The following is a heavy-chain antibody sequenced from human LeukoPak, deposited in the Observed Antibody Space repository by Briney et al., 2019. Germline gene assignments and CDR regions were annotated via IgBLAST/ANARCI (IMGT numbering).Heavy chain of an antibody. D-gene: IGHD1-26*01. V-gene: IGHV4-59*12. J-gene: IGHJ6*03. CDR1: GASITTYS. CDR3: ARLSVIVGAALEYYYYYMDV. Sequence: SENLSLTCSVSGASITTYSWNWLRQSPGKGLEWIGYFSLGETTSYTSSLKSRVTISADKSKNQVSLKLTSVTAADTAVYYCARLSVIVGAALEYYYYYMDVWGQGTTVTVSS. CDR2: FSLGETT.